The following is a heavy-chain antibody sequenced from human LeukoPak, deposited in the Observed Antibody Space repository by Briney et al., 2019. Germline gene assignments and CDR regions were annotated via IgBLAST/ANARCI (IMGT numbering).Heavy chain of an antibody. CDR2: IRYDGSNK. Sequence: GGSLRLSCAASGCTFSSYGMHWVRQAPGKGLEWVAFIRYDGSNKYYADSVKGRFTISRDNPKNTLYLQMNSLRAEDTAVYYCAKTGYSSLGAFDIWGQGTMVTVSS. V-gene: IGHV3-30*02. CDR1: GCTFSSYG. J-gene: IGHJ3*02. D-gene: IGHD6-19*01. CDR3: AKTGYSSLGAFDI.